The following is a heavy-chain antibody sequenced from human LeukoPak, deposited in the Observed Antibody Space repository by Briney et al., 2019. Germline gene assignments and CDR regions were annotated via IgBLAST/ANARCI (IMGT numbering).Heavy chain of an antibody. D-gene: IGHD1-26*01. CDR3: ASWSYGDYDY. V-gene: IGHV1-8*01. CDR2: MNPNSGNT. J-gene: IGHJ4*02. CDR1: GYTFTSYD. Sequence: GASVKVSCKASGYTFTSYDINWVRQATGQGLEWMGWMNPNSGNTGYAQKFQGRVTITADKSTSTAYMELSSLRSEDTAVYYCASWSYGDYDYWDQGTLVTVSS.